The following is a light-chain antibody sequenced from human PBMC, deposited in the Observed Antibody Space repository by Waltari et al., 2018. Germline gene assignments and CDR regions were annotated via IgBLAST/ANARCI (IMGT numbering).Light chain of an antibody. CDR1: QSISSY. J-gene: IGKJ3*01. CDR2: AAS. CDR3: QQSYSTQFT. V-gene: IGKV1-39*01. Sequence: DIQMTQSPSSLSSSLGDRVTITCRASQSISSYLNWYQQKPGKAPKLLIYAASSLQSGVPSRFSGSGSGTDFTLTISSLQPEDFATYYCQQSYSTQFTFGPGTKVDIK.